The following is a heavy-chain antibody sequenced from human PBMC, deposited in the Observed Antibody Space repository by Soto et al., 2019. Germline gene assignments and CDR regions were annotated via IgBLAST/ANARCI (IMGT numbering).Heavy chain of an antibody. CDR3: AREVKGVTYFDY. V-gene: IGHV1-3*01. J-gene: IGHJ4*02. Sequence: QVRLIQSGPELMQPGASVRVSCTASGFTALSYAFHWVRHAPGQGPEWLGWLNGGVDGTSYSQRLQGRVTISRDTSTNTVYMEVKSLTYEDTAVYYCAREVKGVTYFDYWGQGTLVTVSS. D-gene: IGHD3-10*01. CDR1: GFTALSYA. CDR2: LNGGVDGT.